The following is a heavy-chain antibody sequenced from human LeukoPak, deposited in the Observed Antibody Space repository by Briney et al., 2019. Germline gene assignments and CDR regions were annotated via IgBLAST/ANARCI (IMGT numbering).Heavy chain of an antibody. CDR2: IVGSGGNT. J-gene: IGHJ4*02. CDR3: AKYRFRKPPGTVSSLLDY. V-gene: IGHV3-23*01. D-gene: IGHD3-16*02. Sequence: GGSLRLSCAASGFTFANYVITWVRQAPGRGLEWVSDIVGSGGNTFYANSVKGRFTISRDNSKNALYLQMNSLRAEDTAVYYCAKYRFRKPPGTVSSLLDYWGQGTLVTVSS. CDR1: GFTFANYV.